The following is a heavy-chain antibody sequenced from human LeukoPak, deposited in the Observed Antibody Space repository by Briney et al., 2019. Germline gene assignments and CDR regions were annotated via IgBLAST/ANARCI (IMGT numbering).Heavy chain of an antibody. Sequence: PSETLSLTCAVYGGSFSGYYWSWIRQPPGKGLEWIGEINHSGSTNYNPSLKSRVTISVDTSKNQFSLKLSSVTAADTAVYYCARHPSKRSPPMVRGKVVGWFDPWGQGTLVTVSS. J-gene: IGHJ5*02. CDR1: GGSFSGYY. V-gene: IGHV4-34*01. D-gene: IGHD3-10*01. CDR2: INHSGST. CDR3: ARHPSKRSPPMVRGKVVGWFDP.